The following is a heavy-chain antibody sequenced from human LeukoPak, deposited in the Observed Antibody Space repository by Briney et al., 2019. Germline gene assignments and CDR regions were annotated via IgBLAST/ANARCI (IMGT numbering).Heavy chain of an antibody. D-gene: IGHD3-10*01. V-gene: IGHV4-34*01. CDR2: INHSGST. Sequence: PSETLSLTCAVYGGSFSGYYWSWIRQPPGKGLEWIGEINHSGSTNYNPSLKSRVTISVDTSKNQFSPKLSSVTAADTAVYYCARRGGSGSYYKATDDYWGQGTLVTVSS. CDR3: ARRGGSGSYYKATDDY. CDR1: GGSFSGYY. J-gene: IGHJ4*02.